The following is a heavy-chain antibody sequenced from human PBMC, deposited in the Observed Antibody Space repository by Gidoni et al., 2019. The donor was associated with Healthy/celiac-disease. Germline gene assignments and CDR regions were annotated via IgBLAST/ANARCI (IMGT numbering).Heavy chain of an antibody. V-gene: IGHV3-74*01. D-gene: IGHD1-26*01. CDR2: INSDGSST. CDR3: ARELYTVGSDGWFDP. J-gene: IGHJ5*02. Sequence: EVQPVESGGGLVQPGGSLRPSRAASGFTSSSSWMHWVRQAPGKGLVWVSRINSDGSSTSYADSVKGRFTISRDNAKSTLYLQMNSLRAEDTAVYYCARELYTVGSDGWFDPWGQGTLVTVSS. CDR1: GFTSSSSW.